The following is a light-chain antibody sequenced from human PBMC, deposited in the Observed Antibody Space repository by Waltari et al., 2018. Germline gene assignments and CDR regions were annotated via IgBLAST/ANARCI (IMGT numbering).Light chain of an antibody. CDR2: LGS. Sequence: DIVMTQSPLSLPVTPGARASITCRPSQSLLHSNGYNYLDWYLQKPGQSPQLLIYLGSNRASGVPDRFSGSGSGTDCTLKISRVEAEDVGVYYCMQALQTPLTFGGGTKVEIK. V-gene: IGKV2-28*01. J-gene: IGKJ4*01. CDR1: QSLLHSNGYNY. CDR3: MQALQTPLT.